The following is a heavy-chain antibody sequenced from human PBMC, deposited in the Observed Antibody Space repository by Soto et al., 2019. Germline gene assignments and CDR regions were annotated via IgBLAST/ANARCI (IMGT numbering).Heavy chain of an antibody. V-gene: IGHV4-30-2*01. J-gene: IGHJ6*02. D-gene: IGHD6-13*01. Sequence: SETLSLTCAVSGGSAGSGGYSCSSIRQPPGKGLEWIGYIYHSGSTYYNPSLKSRVTISVDRSKNQFSLKLSSVTAADTAVYYCARVGSSSWYIYYYYGMDVWGQGTTVT. CDR1: GGSAGSGGYS. CDR3: ARVGSSSWYIYYYYGMDV. CDR2: IYHSGST.